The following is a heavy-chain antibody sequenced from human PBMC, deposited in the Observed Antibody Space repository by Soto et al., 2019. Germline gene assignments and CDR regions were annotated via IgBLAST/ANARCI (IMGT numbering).Heavy chain of an antibody. J-gene: IGHJ4*02. V-gene: IGHV1-2*04. CDR2: IHPNNGDT. Sequence: ASLKVSCKTSGYTFTAYRIDWVRQAPGQGLEWIGWIHPNNGDTHYAQKFQDWVTMTRDTSIRTAYLEVNRLKSDDTAVYYCARGSGYYYWDDYWGQGTLVTVSS. CDR1: GYTFTAYR. CDR3: ARGSGYYYWDDY. D-gene: IGHD3-22*01.